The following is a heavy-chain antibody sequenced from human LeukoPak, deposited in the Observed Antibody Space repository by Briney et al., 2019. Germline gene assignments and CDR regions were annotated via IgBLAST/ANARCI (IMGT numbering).Heavy chain of an antibody. CDR3: ARGGLSYYFGSSSFDY. V-gene: IGHV4-34*01. J-gene: IGHJ4*02. D-gene: IGHD3-10*01. CDR2: INHSGST. Sequence: SETLSLTCAVYGGSFSGYYWSWIRQPPGKGLEWIGEINHSGSTNYNPSLKSRVTISVDTSKSQFSLKLSSVTAADTAVYYCARGGLSYYFGSSSFDYWGQGALVTVSS. CDR1: GGSFSGYY.